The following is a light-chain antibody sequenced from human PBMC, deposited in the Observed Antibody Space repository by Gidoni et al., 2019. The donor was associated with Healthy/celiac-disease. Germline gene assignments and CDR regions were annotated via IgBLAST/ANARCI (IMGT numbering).Light chain of an antibody. CDR2: QDS. CDR1: QLGDKY. CDR3: QAWDSSTVV. V-gene: IGLV3-1*01. J-gene: IGLJ2*01. Sequence: YQLTQTPPASVPPGQTASITCAGDQLGDKYACWYQQKPGPSPVLVIYQDSKRPAGSPERFSGSNSGNTATLTIRGTQAMDDSDYYCQAWDSSTVVFGGGTKLTVL.